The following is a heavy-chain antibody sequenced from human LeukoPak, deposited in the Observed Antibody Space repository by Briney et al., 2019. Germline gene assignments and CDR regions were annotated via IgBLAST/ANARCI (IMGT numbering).Heavy chain of an antibody. J-gene: IGHJ6*02. Sequence: ASVKVSCKASGGTFSSYAISWVRQAPGQGLEWRGGIIPIFGIVNYAQKFQGRVTITADKSTSTAYMELSSLRSEDTAVYYCAREGYYGSGSYYNIYYYGMDVWGQGTTVTVSS. D-gene: IGHD3-10*01. CDR3: AREGYYGSGSYYNIYYYGMDV. V-gene: IGHV1-69*10. CDR1: GGTFSSYA. CDR2: IIPIFGIV.